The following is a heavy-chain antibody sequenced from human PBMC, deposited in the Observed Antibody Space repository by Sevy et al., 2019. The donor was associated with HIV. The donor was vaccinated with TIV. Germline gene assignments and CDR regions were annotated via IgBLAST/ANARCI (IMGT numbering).Heavy chain of an antibody. V-gene: IGHV1-18*01. CDR2: ISAYNGNT. CDR3: ARSRTGTTPYNWLDP. D-gene: IGHD1-7*01. Sequence: ASVKVSFKASGYTFTRYGISWVRQAPGQGLEWMGWISAYNGNTNNARKLHGRVTMTTDTYTSTAYMEVRSLRSDDTAVYYCARSRTGTTPYNWLDPWGQGTLVTVSS. J-gene: IGHJ5*02. CDR1: GYTFTRYG.